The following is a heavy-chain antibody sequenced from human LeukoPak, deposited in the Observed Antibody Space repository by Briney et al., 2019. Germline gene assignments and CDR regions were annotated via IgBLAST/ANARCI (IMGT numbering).Heavy chain of an antibody. V-gene: IGHV4-34*01. CDR1: GGSFSGYY. Sequence: PSETLSLTCAVYGGSFSGYYWSWIRQPPGKGLEWIGEINHSGSTNYNPSLKSRVTISVDTSKNQFSLKLSSVTAADTAVYYCATRVHYYGSGSYYDFDPWGQGTLVTVSS. CDR2: INHSGST. D-gene: IGHD3-10*01. CDR3: ATRVHYYGSGSYYDFDP. J-gene: IGHJ5*02.